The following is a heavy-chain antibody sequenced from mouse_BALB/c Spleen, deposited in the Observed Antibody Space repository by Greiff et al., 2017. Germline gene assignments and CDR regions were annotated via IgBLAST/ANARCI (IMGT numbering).Heavy chain of an antibody. CDR3: TRGQLGLHFDY. CDR1: GYTFTDYE. CDR2: IDPETGGT. D-gene: IGHD3-2*01. Sequence: LQQSGAELVRPGASVTLSCKASGYTFTDYEMHWVKQTPVHGLEWIGAIDPETGGTAYNQKFKGKATLTADKSSSTAYMELRSLTSEDSAVYYCTRGQLGLHFDYWGQGTTLTVSS. J-gene: IGHJ2*01. V-gene: IGHV1-15*01.